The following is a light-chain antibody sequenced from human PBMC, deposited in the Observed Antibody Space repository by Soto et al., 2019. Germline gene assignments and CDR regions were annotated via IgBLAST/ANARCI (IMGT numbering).Light chain of an antibody. CDR2: AAS. CDR3: QQSYSTLFS. CDR1: QTIIRY. J-gene: IGKJ3*01. Sequence: DIQMTQSPSSLSASVGDRVTITCRASQTIIRYLNWYQQKVGRAPNLLIYAASSLQSGVPSRFSGSGSGTEFTLTISNLQPEDFATYYCQQSYSTLFSFGPGTKVEIK. V-gene: IGKV1-39*01.